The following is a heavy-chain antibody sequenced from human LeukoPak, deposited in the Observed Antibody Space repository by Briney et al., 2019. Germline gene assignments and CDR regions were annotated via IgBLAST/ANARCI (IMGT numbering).Heavy chain of an antibody. J-gene: IGHJ4*02. CDR1: GGSISSYY. CDR2: IYTSGRT. V-gene: IGHV4-4*07. D-gene: IGHD6-19*01. CDR3: ARDEGDGGWPFDY. Sequence: SETLSLTCTVSGGSISSYYWNWIRQPAGKGREWIGRIYTSGRTWYNPSLKSRVTMSVDTSKNQFSLRLNSVTAADTAVYYCARDEGDGGWPFDYWGQGTLVTVSS.